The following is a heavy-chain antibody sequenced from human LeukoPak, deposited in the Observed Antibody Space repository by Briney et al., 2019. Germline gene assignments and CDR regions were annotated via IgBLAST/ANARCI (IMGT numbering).Heavy chain of an antibody. J-gene: IGHJ4*02. CDR1: GYTFSILG. CDR2: ISAYDGNT. D-gene: IGHD4-17*01. CDR3: ARAGATVTTHFDF. Sequence: ASVKVSCKASGYTFSILGISWVRQAPGQGLEWMGWISAYDGNTNYAQKFQDRVTMTTDTSTSTAYMELRGLRSDDTAMYYCARAGATVTTHFDFWGQGTVVTVSS. V-gene: IGHV1-18*01.